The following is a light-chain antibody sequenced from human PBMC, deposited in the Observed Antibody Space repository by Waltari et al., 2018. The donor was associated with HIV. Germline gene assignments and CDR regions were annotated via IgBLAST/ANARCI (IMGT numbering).Light chain of an antibody. J-gene: IGKJ2*01. V-gene: IGKV3-20*01. CDR3: QQYGSSPGT. CDR1: QSVTSTS. Sequence: EIVLTQSPGTLSLSPGERATLSCRASQSVTSTSLPWYQQKPGQPPRLLIFGASSRATGIPDRFSGSGSGTNFTLTISRLEPEDFAVYYCQQYGSSPGTFGQGTKVEIK. CDR2: GAS.